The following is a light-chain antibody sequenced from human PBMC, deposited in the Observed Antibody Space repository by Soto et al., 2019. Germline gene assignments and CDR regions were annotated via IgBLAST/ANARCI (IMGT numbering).Light chain of an antibody. J-gene: IGKJ5*01. CDR3: QQRQYWPPIT. Sequence: VLTQSPATLPLSPGERATLSCRASLSVSSYLAWYQQKPGQAHRLLIYDASYRATGIPARFIGSGSGTDFTLTISSLEPEDFAVYYCQQRQYWPPITFGQGTRRESK. CDR2: DAS. V-gene: IGKV3-11*01. CDR1: LSVSSY.